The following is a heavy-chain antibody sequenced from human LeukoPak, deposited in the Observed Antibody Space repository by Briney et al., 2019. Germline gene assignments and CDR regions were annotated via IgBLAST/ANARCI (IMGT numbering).Heavy chain of an antibody. CDR3: ARDLWSSGWYTLGNY. J-gene: IGHJ4*02. D-gene: IGHD6-19*01. Sequence: GGSLRLSCAASGFTFSSYAMSWVRQAPGKGLEWVSAISGSGGSTYYADSVKGRFTISRDNSKNTLYLQMNSLRAEDTAVYYCARDLWSSGWYTLGNYWGQGTLVTVSS. CDR1: GFTFSSYA. CDR2: ISGSGGST. V-gene: IGHV3-23*01.